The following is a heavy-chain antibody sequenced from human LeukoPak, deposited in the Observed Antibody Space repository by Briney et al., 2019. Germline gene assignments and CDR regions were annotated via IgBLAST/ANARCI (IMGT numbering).Heavy chain of an antibody. D-gene: IGHD3-10*01. CDR2: ISAYNGNT. J-gene: IGHJ6*02. V-gene: IGHV1-18*01. Sequence: GASVKVSCKASGYTFTSYGISWVRQAPGQGLEWMGWISAYNGNTNYAQKLQGRVTMTTDTSTSTAYMELRSLRSDDTAVYYCARYGSGSYYQQLDFYYYYYGMDVWGQGTTVTVSS. CDR3: ARYGSGSYYQQLDFYYYYYGMDV. CDR1: GYTFTSYG.